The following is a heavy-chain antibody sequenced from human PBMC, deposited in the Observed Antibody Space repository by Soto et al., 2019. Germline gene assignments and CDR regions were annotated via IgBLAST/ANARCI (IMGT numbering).Heavy chain of an antibody. J-gene: IGHJ6*02. CDR1: GYTFTGYY. V-gene: IGHV1-2*04. D-gene: IGHD2-2*01. CDR2: INPNSGGT. Sequence: GASVKVSCKASGYTFTGYYMHWVRQAPGQGLEWMGWINPNSGGTNYAQKFQGWVTMTRDTSISTAYMELSRLRSDDTAVYYCARGTPVLNYGMDVWGQGTTVTVSS. CDR3: ARGTPVLNYGMDV.